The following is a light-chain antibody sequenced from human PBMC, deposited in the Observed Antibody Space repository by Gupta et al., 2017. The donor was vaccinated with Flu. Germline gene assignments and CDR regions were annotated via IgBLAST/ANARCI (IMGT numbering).Light chain of an antibody. V-gene: IGKV1-39*01. Sequence: DIQMTQPPSSLSASVGDRVTITCRASQSIRNYLNWYQQRPGKPPKLLIYGISTLHNGVPSRFSGSGYGTDFTLTITSLQPEDFATYYCQQTSSAPRTFGQGTKVEIK. CDR2: GIS. J-gene: IGKJ1*01. CDR3: QQTSSAPRT. CDR1: QSIRNY.